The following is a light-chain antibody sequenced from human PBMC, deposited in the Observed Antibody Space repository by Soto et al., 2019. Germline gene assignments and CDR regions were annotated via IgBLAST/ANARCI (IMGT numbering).Light chain of an antibody. V-gene: IGLV1-40*01. Sequence: QSVLTQPPSVSGAPGQRVTISCSGSSSNIGAGYDVQWYRQFPGTAPKLIIYAHSDRPSGDPDRFSGSKSGTSASLAITGLQAEDEADYYCQSYDSSLIVSKVFGTGTKVTVL. CDR1: SSNIGAGYD. J-gene: IGLJ1*01. CDR3: QSYDSSLIVSKV. CDR2: AHS.